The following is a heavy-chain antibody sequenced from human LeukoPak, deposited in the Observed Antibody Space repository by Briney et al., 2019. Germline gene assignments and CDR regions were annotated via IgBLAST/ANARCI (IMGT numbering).Heavy chain of an antibody. CDR3: ARGPSYDFWSGYYTPYWYFDL. Sequence: PSETLSLTCTVSGGSISSYYWSWTRQPPGKGLEWIGYIYYSGSTNYNPSLKSRVTISVDTSKNQFSLKLSSVTAADTAVYYCARGPSYDFWSGYYTPYWYFDLWGRGTLVTVSS. CDR1: GGSISSYY. CDR2: IYYSGST. D-gene: IGHD3-3*01. V-gene: IGHV4-59*01. J-gene: IGHJ2*01.